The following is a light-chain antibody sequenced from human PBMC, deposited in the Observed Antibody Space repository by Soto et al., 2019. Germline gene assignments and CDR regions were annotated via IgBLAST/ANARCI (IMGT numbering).Light chain of an antibody. CDR3: QQYSSWPLT. Sequence: EIVMTQSPATLSVSPGERATLSCRASQSVRSNYLSWYQQKPGQAPRLLIYGASTRATGFPARFSGSGSGTDFTLTISSLQSEDFAFYYCQQYSSWPLTFGGRTKVEIK. CDR1: QSVRSN. CDR2: GAS. V-gene: IGKV3-15*01. J-gene: IGKJ4*01.